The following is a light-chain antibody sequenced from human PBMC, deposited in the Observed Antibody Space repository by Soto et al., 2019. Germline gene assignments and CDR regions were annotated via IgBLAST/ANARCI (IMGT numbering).Light chain of an antibody. J-gene: IGKJ5*01. Sequence: DIQLTQSPSFLSASVADRVTITCRASQGISSYLAWYQQKPGKAPKLLIYAASTLQSVVPSRFSGSGSGTEFTLTISSLQPEDFATCYCQQLTSYPITFGQGTRLEIK. CDR1: QGISSY. CDR3: QQLTSYPIT. CDR2: AAS. V-gene: IGKV1-9*01.